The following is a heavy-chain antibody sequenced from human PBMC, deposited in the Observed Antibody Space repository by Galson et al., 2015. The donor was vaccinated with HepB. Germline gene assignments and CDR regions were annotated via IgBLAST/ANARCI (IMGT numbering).Heavy chain of an antibody. Sequence: SLRLSCAASGFTFSDYYMTWIRQAPGKGLEWVSYISSSGSYTNYADSVRGRFTISRDNAKNSLYLQMNSLRAEDTAVYYCARVGITVIRGAGITGWFDPWGQGTLVTVSS. D-gene: IGHD3-10*01. V-gene: IGHV3-11*05. CDR1: GFTFSDYY. CDR3: ARVGITVIRGAGITGWFDP. CDR2: ISSSGSYT. J-gene: IGHJ5*02.